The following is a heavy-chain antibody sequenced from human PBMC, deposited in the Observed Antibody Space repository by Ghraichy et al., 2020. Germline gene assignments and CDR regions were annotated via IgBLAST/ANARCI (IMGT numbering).Heavy chain of an antibody. J-gene: IGHJ4*02. V-gene: IGHV3-30*02. CDR2: VRHDGSKE. Sequence: GGSLRLSCAASGFTFTYYGMHWVRQAPGKGLEWVAFVRHDGSKEFYADSVKGRFTISRDNSKNMLYVQMNSLRPEDTAVYYCAKDSMAASGIASPPLWGQGTLVTVSS. CDR3: AKDSMAASGIASPPL. D-gene: IGHD6-13*01. CDR1: GFTFTYYG.